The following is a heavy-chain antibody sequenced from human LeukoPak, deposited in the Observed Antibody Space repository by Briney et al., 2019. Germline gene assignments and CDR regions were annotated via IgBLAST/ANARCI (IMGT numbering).Heavy chain of an antibody. J-gene: IGHJ5*02. CDR3: ARGSSWYNWFDP. V-gene: IGHV1-69*05. Sequence: GASVKVSCKASGGTFSSYAISWVRQAPGQGLEWMGGIIPIFGTANYAQKFQGRVTITTDESTSTAYMELSSLRSEDTAVYYCARGSSWYNWFDPWGQGTLVNVSS. CDR1: GGTFSSYA. CDR2: IIPIFGTA. D-gene: IGHD6-13*01.